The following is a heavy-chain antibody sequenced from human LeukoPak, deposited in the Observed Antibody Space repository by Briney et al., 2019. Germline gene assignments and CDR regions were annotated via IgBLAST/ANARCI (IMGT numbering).Heavy chain of an antibody. CDR1: GFTFSSYA. V-gene: IGHV3-23*01. Sequence: GGSLRLSCAASGFTFSSYAMSWVRQAPGKGLEWVSAISGSGGSTYYADSVKGRFTISRDNSKNTLYLQMNSLRAEDTAVYYCAKGPTQYYYDSNGYYDYWGQGTLVTVSS. J-gene: IGHJ4*02. CDR3: AKGPTQYYYDSNGYYDY. D-gene: IGHD3-22*01. CDR2: ISGSGGST.